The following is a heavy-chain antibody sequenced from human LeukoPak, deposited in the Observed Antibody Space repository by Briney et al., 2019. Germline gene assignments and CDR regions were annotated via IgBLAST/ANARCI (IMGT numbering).Heavy chain of an antibody. Sequence: GGSLRLSCAASGFTVSSSYMSWVRQAPGKGLEWVSIFYSGGSTYYADSVKGRFTISRDNSKNTLYLQMNSLRAKDTAVYYCAREGVAGTPHWGQGTLVSVSS. CDR2: FYSGGST. CDR1: GFTVSSSY. V-gene: IGHV3-53*01. J-gene: IGHJ4*02. CDR3: AREGVAGTPH. D-gene: IGHD6-19*01.